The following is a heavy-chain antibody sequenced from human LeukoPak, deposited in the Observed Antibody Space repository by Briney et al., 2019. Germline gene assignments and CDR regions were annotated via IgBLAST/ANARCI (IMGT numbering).Heavy chain of an antibody. CDR2: INPNSGVT. J-gene: IGHJ6*04. CDR1: GYTFTGYY. CDR3: ARDLPYGSGSYYPV. Sequence: GASVKVSCKASGYTFTGYYMHWVRQAPGQGLEWMGWINPNSGVTNYAQKFQGRVTMARDTSISTAYMELSRLRSDDTAVYYCARDLPYGSGSYYPVWGRGTTVTVSS. D-gene: IGHD3-10*01. V-gene: IGHV1-2*02.